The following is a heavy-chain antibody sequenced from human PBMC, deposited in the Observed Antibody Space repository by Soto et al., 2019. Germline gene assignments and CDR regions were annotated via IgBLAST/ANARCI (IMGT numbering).Heavy chain of an antibody. Sequence: XGPTVVCTTPALTLTYSFSGFMLNTSGKGLSWIRQPPGKALEWLALIDWDDDKYYSTSLKTRLTISKDTSKNQVVLTMTNMDPVDTATYYCARIYSGYYDYWGQGSLVTVSS. V-gene: IGHV2-70*01. CDR2: IDWDDDK. CDR1: GFMLNTSGKG. D-gene: IGHD3-22*01. J-gene: IGHJ4*02. CDR3: ARIYSGYYDY.